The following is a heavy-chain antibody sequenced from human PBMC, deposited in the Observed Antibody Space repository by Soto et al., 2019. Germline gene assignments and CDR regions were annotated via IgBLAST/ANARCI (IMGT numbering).Heavy chain of an antibody. CDR3: ARDGAVAGDSNFDY. D-gene: IGHD6-19*01. V-gene: IGHV1-3*01. CDR1: GYTFTRYA. Sequence: RASVKVSCKASGYTFTRYATHWVRQAPGQRLEWMGWINAGSGNTKYSQKFQGRVTITTDTSASTAYMELSSLRSEDTAVYYCARDGAVAGDSNFDYWGQGTLVTVSS. CDR2: INAGSGNT. J-gene: IGHJ4*02.